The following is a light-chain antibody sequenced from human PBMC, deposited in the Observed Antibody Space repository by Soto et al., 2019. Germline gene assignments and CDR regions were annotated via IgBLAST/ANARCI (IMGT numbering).Light chain of an antibody. J-gene: IGLJ3*02. Sequence: QSALTQPASVSGSPGQSITISCTGTSSDVGGYNYVSWYQQHPGKAPKVMIYEVTNRASGVSNRFSASKSGNTASLTISGLRAEDEAEYHCSSFTSSSTGVFGGGTKVTVL. CDR1: SSDVGGYNY. CDR3: SSFTSSSTGV. CDR2: EVT. V-gene: IGLV2-14*03.